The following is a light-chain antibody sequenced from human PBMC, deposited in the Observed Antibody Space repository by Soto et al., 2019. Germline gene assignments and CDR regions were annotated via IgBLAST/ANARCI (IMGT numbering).Light chain of an antibody. Sequence: IVMPQSPATLSVSPGERATLSCRASQSVSSNLAWYQQKPGQAPRLLIYGASTRATGIPDRFSGSGSGTDFTLTISGLEPEDFALYYCQQYGVTPPNTFGGGTKVDIK. CDR1: QSVSSN. CDR2: GAS. V-gene: IGKV3D-15*01. J-gene: IGKJ4*01. CDR3: QQYGVTPPNT.